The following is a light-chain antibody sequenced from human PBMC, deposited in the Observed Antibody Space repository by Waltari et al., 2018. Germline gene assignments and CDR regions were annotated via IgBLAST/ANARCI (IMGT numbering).Light chain of an antibody. J-gene: IGLJ2*01. V-gene: IGLV3-19*01. CDR3: HSRDASGVGGS. CDR2: DKN. Sequence: SSELTQDPTVSVAMGQTVRITCQGDSLRSYYASWYQQTPGQAPILVIFDKNNRPSGVPGRFSGSSSENTAVLTSTGAQAEDEASYYCHSRDASGVGGSFGGGTKLTVL. CDR1: SLRSYY.